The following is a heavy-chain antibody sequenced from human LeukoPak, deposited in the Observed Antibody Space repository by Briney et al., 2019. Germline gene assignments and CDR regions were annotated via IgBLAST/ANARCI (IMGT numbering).Heavy chain of an antibody. Sequence: ASVKVSCKASGYTFIGYYMHWVRQAPGQGLEWMGWINPNSGGTNYAQKFQGRVTMTRDTSISTAYMELSSLRSDDTAVYYCAAEAYSSGWLPGYWGQGTLVTVSS. CDR3: AAEAYSSGWLPGY. V-gene: IGHV1-2*02. CDR2: INPNSGGT. J-gene: IGHJ4*02. CDR1: GYTFIGYY. D-gene: IGHD6-19*01.